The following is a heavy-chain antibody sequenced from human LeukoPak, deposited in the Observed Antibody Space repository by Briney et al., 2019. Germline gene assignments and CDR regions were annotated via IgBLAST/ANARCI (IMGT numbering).Heavy chain of an antibody. V-gene: IGHV3-23*01. J-gene: IGHJ4*02. Sequence: GGSLRLSCEASGFTFSSHAMSWVRQAPGKGLEWVSVIGTGTTNTYYADSVKGRFTISRDNSKNTVYLQMSSLRPEDTAVYYCAKRVAAAGRTYHFDYWGQGTLVIVSS. CDR3: AKRVAAAGRTYHFDY. CDR1: GFTFSSHA. CDR2: IGTGTTNT. D-gene: IGHD6-13*01.